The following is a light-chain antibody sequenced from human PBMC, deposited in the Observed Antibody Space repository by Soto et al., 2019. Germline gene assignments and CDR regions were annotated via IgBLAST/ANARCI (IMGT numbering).Light chain of an antibody. V-gene: IGKV3D-20*02. CDR2: GAS. Sequence: EIVLTQSPGTLSLSPGERATLSCRASQSVSSSYLAWYQQKPGQAPRLLIYGASSRATGIPDRFSGSGSGTDFTLTISSLEPEDFAVYYCQQRSDWPRTCGQGTKVDIK. CDR3: QQRSDWPRT. CDR1: QSVSSSY. J-gene: IGKJ1*01.